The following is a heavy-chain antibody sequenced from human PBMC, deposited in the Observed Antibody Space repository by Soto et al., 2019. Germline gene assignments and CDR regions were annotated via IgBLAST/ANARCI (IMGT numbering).Heavy chain of an antibody. Sequence: XGSLILSVIASGFSFGNDWMGWVRQAPGKGLEWVANIKEDGSEKFSVDSVRGRFTISRDNAKNSLYLQMNSLRADDTAVYYCARPERNSKYHPLLSWGQGTLVTVA. V-gene: IGHV3-7*01. CDR2: IKEDGSEK. CDR3: ARPERNSKYHPLLS. CDR1: GFSFGNDW. J-gene: IGHJ4*02. D-gene: IGHD1-1*01.